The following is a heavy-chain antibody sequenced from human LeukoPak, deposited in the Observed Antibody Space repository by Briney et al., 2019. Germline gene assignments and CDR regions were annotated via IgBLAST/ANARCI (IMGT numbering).Heavy chain of an antibody. J-gene: IGHJ4*02. CDR1: GFTFSSYG. CDR3: AKKGGGGYDYGALDY. D-gene: IGHD4-17*01. V-gene: IGHV3-30*02. CDR2: IRFDGSNK. Sequence: GGSLRLSCAASGFTFSSYGMHWVRQAPGKGLEWVAFIRFDGSNKYYVDSVKGRFTISRDNSKSTLYLQMSSLRAEDTAVYYCAKKGGGGYDYGALDYWGQGTLVTVSS.